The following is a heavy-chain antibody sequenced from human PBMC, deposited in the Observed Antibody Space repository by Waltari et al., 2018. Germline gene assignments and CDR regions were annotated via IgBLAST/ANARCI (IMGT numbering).Heavy chain of an antibody. J-gene: IGHJ6*02. D-gene: IGHD2-21*01. Sequence: QVQLVQSGSELKKPGASVKVSCKASGYTFTSYAMNWVRQAPGQGREWMGWINTNTGNPTYAEGFTGRFVFSLDTSGGTAYLQFSSLKAEDTAVYYCAGDLWGEYYYYYGMDVSGQGTTVTVSS. CDR1: GYTFTSYA. V-gene: IGHV7-4-1*02. CDR2: INTNTGNP. CDR3: AGDLWGEYYYYYGMDV.